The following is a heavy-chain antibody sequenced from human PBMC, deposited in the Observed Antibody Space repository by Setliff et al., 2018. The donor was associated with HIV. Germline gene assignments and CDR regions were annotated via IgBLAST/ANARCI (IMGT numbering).Heavy chain of an antibody. Sequence: SETLSLTCTVSGGSISSSGPGYYWGWVRQAPGGGLEWIGSVYYSGSTYYNPSLKSRVTISLDTSKNQLSLRLTSMTAADTAVYYFARSQPDTIFGVVIFDYWGQGKMVTVSS. CDR2: VYYSGST. D-gene: IGHD3-3*01. CDR1: GGSISSSGPGYY. V-gene: IGHV4-39*01. CDR3: ARSQPDTIFGVVIFDY. J-gene: IGHJ4*02.